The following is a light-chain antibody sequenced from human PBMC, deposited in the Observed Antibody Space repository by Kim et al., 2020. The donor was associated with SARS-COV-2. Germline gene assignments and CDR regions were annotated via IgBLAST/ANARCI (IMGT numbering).Light chain of an antibody. CDR3: QQRSNWPPLT. V-gene: IGKV3-11*01. CDR1: QSIGSF. CDR2: GAS. Sequence: LSPGERATLSCRASQSIGSFLAWYQQKPGQAPRLLIYGASNRATGIPARFSGSGSGTDFTLTISSLEPEDFAVYYCQQRSNWPPLTFGGGTKVDIK. J-gene: IGKJ4*01.